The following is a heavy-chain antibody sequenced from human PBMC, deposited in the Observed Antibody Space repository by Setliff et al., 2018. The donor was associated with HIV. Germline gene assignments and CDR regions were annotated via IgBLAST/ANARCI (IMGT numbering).Heavy chain of an antibody. J-gene: IGHJ4*02. CDR1: GYTFNSYL. V-gene: IGHV1-3*01. Sequence: ASVKVSCKASGYTFNSYLVYWVRQAPGQRLEWMGWIHPGNDNREYSQRFQGRLTMTRDTSASMVYMELNSLTSEDTAVYFCARFSSVYAAIDNWGPGALVTVSS. CDR3: ARFSSVYAAIDN. D-gene: IGHD2-2*01. CDR2: IHPGNDNR.